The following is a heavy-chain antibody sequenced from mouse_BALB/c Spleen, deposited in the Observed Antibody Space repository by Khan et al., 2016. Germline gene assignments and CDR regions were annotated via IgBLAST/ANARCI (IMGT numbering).Heavy chain of an antibody. CDR3: ARGSKVFDY. Sequence: QVQLKQSGAELVRPGASVKLSCKASGHPFTTYWMNWFKQRPEQGLEWIGRIDPYDSETYYDQKFKDKAILTVDKSSSTAYRQLSSLTSEDSAVYYCARGSKVFDYWGQGTTLTVSS. V-gene: IGHV1-52*01. CDR1: GHPFTTYW. CDR2: IDPYDSET. J-gene: IGHJ2*01.